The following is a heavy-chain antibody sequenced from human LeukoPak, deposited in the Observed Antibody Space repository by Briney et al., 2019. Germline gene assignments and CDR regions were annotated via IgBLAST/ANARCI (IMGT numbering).Heavy chain of an antibody. CDR3: ARVGIRFGELSPSFDY. CDR2: IYYSGST. V-gene: IGHV4-59*01. D-gene: IGHD3-10*01. CDR1: GGSISSYY. J-gene: IGHJ4*02. Sequence: SETLSLTCTVSGGSISSYYWSWIRQPPGKGLEWIGYIYYSGSTNYNPSLKSRVTISVDTSKNQFSLKLSSVTAADTAVYYCARVGIRFGELSPSFDYWGQGTLVTVSS.